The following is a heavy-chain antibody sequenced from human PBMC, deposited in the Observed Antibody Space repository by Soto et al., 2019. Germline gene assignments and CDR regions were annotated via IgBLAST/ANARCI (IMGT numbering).Heavy chain of an antibody. D-gene: IGHD3-22*01. Sequence: QVPLVQSGAEVKKPGSSVKVSCKASGGTFSSYAISWVRQAPGQGLEWMGGIIPIFGTANYAQKFQGRVTITADESTSTAYMELSSLRSEDTAVYYCARDLGYYDSSGYYDAFDIWGQGTMVTVSS. V-gene: IGHV1-69*01. J-gene: IGHJ3*02. CDR2: IIPIFGTA. CDR3: ARDLGYYDSSGYYDAFDI. CDR1: GGTFSSYA.